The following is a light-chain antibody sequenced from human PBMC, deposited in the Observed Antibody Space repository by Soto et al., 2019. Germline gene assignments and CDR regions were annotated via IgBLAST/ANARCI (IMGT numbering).Light chain of an antibody. CDR3: LQDYNYHRT. CDR1: QGIRND. J-gene: IGKJ2*02. Sequence: AIQMTQSPSSLSASVGDRVTITCRASQGIRNDLGWYQQKPGKAPKLLIYAASSLQSGVTSRFSGSGSGTDFTLTISSLQPEDFATYYCLQDYNYHRTFGQWTKLEIK. V-gene: IGKV1-6*01. CDR2: AAS.